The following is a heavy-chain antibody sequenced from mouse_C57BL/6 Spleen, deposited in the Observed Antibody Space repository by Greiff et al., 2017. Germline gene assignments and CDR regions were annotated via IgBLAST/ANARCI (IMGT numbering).Heavy chain of an antibody. CDR3: VKALNWDVRSFYAMDY. CDR1: GFTFTDYY. D-gene: IGHD4-1*01. Sequence: EVHLVESGGGLVQPGASLRLSCAASGFTFTDYYMSWVRQPPGKAPEWLALIRNKANGYTTEYTASVKGRFTISRDNSQNTLYLQMNTLRAEDSATYYCVKALNWDVRSFYAMDYWGQGTSVTVSS. J-gene: IGHJ4*01. CDR2: IRNKANGYTT. V-gene: IGHV7-4*01.